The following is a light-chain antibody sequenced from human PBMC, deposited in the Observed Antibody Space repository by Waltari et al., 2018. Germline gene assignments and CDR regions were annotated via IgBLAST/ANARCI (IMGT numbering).Light chain of an antibody. CDR2: DVN. J-gene: IGLJ2*01. V-gene: IGLV2-14*03. Sequence: QSTLTQPASVSGSRGQTITISCPGTSSDIGGYYFVPGYQQFPGKAPKLIIYDVNNRPSGGSDRFSGFKSGNTASLTISGLQPEDEAEYYCSSYTSTNTHVVFGGGTKLTVL. CDR3: SSYTSTNTHVV. CDR1: SSDIGGYYF.